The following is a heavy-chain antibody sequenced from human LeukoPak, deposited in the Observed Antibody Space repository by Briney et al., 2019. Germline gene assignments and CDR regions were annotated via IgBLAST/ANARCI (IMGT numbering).Heavy chain of an antibody. J-gene: IGHJ4*02. Sequence: GESLKISCKGSGYRFSSYWIGWARQMPGKGLEWMGVIYPGDSDARYSPSFQGQVTISADKSISTAYLQWSSLKASDTAMYYCARRHTGGVDYWGQGTLVTVSS. CDR1: GYRFSSYW. V-gene: IGHV5-51*01. CDR3: ARRHTGGVDY. D-gene: IGHD7-27*01. CDR2: IYPGDSDA.